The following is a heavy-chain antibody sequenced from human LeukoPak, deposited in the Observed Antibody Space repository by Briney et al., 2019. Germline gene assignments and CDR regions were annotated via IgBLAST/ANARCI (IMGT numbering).Heavy chain of an antibody. D-gene: IGHD3-16*02. CDR2: IKQDGSEK. J-gene: IGHJ4*02. CDR3: ARAAYYDYVWGSYRYFDY. CDR1: GFTFTTYW. V-gene: IGHV3-7*01. Sequence: GGSLRLSCAASGFTFTTYWMAWVRQFPGKGLEWVANIKQDGSEKYYVDSVKGRFTISRDNAKNSLYLQMNSLRAEDTAVYYCARAAYYDYVWGSYRYFDYWGQGTLVTVSS.